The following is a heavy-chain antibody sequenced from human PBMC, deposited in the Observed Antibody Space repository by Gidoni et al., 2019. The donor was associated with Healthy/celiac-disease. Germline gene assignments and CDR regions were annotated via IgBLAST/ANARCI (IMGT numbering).Heavy chain of an antibody. CDR3: TSQGSIAARWYYMDV. D-gene: IGHD6-6*01. CDR1: GFTFSGSA. CDR2: IRSKANSYAT. J-gene: IGHJ6*03. V-gene: IGHV3-73*02. Sequence: EVQLVESGGGLVQPGGSLKLSCAASGFTFSGSAMHWVRQAAGKGLEWVGRIRSKANSYATAYAASVKGRFTISRDDSKNTAYLQMNSLKTEDTAVYYCTSQGSIAARWYYMDVWGKGTTVTVSS.